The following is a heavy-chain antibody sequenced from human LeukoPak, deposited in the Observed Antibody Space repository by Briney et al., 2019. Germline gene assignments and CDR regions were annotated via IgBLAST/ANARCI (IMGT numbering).Heavy chain of an antibody. CDR1: GFTFSSYS. V-gene: IGHV3-48*04. CDR3: ARNQIITMVRGVPDYFDY. D-gene: IGHD3-10*01. Sequence: GGSLRLFCAASGFTFSSYSMNWVRQAPGKGLEWLSYISATSNTIYHADSVRGRFTISRDNARNSLYLQMNSLRAEDTAVYYCARNQIITMVRGVPDYFDYWGQGTLVTVSS. J-gene: IGHJ4*02. CDR2: ISATSNTI.